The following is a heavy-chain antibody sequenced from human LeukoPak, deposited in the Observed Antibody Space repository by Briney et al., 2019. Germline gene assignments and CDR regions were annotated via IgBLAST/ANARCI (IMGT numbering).Heavy chain of an antibody. V-gene: IGHV5-51*01. D-gene: IGHD2-2*02. Sequence: GESLKISCKGSGYSFTSYWIGWVRQMPGKGLEWMGIIYPGDSDTRYSPSFQGQVTISADKSISTAYLQWSSLKASDTAMYYCASVGSCSSTSCYSGAFDIWGQGTMVTVSS. CDR3: ASVGSCSSTSCYSGAFDI. CDR1: GYSFTSYW. J-gene: IGHJ3*02. CDR2: IYPGDSDT.